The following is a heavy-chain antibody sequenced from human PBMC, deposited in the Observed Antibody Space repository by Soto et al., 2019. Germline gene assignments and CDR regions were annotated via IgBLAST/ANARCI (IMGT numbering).Heavy chain of an antibody. CDR3: ARDQGGSSTKYGMDV. CDR2: INPDGGST. V-gene: IGHV1-46*01. Sequence: GSVEVYCKASGYIFTSFYMHLVRQAPGQGLEWMGRINPDGGSTNYAQKFQGKVSMTSDTSTSTAYMEVSSLGSEDTALYYCARDQGGSSTKYGMDVWGQGTTVTVSS. J-gene: IGHJ6*01. CDR1: GYIFTSFY. D-gene: IGHD6-6*01.